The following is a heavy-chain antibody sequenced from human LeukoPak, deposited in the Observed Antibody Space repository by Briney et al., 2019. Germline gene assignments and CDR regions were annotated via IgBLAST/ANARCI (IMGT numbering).Heavy chain of an antibody. CDR1: GYTFTSYD. Sequence: GASVKVSCKASGYTFTSYDINWVRQATEQGLEWMGWMNPNSGNTGYAQKFQGRVTMTRNTSISTAYMELSSLRSEDTAVYYCARAVSRNYYDSSGSPGYWGQGTLVTVSS. J-gene: IGHJ4*02. V-gene: IGHV1-8*01. D-gene: IGHD3-22*01. CDR2: MNPNSGNT. CDR3: ARAVSRNYYDSSGSPGY.